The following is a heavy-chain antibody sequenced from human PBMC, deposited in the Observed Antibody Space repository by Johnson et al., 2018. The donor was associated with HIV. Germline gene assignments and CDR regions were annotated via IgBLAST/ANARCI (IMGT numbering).Heavy chain of an antibody. Sequence: MPLVESGGGLITPGGSLRLSCAASGFTFSSYAMHWVRQAPGKGLEWVAVISYDGSNKYYADSVKGRFTISRDNSKNTLYLQMNSLRAEDTAVYYCAREPRIAAFRDAFDIWGQGTMVTVSS. D-gene: IGHD6-6*01. CDR1: GFTFSSYA. CDR2: ISYDGSNK. CDR3: AREPRIAAFRDAFDI. V-gene: IGHV3-30*04. J-gene: IGHJ3*02.